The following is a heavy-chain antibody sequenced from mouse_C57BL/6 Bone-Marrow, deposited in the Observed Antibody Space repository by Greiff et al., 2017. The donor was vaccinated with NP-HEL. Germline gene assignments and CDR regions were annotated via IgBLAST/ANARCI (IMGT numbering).Heavy chain of an antibody. CDR2: IRSKSNNYAT. CDR1: GFSFNTYA. V-gene: IGHV10-1*01. J-gene: IGHJ4*01. Sequence: EVQVVESGGGLVQPKGSLKLSCAASGFSFNTYAMNWVRQAPGKGLEWVARIRSKSNNYATYYADSVKDRFTISRDDSESMLYLQMNNLKTEDTAMYYCVRHYWGSMDYWGQGTSVTVSS. CDR3: VRHYWGSMDY. D-gene: IGHD4-1*01.